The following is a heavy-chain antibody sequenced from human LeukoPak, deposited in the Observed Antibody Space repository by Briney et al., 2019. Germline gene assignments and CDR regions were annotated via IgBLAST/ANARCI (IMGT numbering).Heavy chain of an antibody. CDR1: GFTFSSYS. J-gene: IGHJ4*02. D-gene: IGHD6-19*01. V-gene: IGHV3-21*01. CDR2: ISGSSSYI. CDR3: ARDFAVAGHRHFDY. Sequence: GGSLRLSCAASGFTFSSYSMNWVRQAPGKGLEWVSSISGSSSYISYADSVKGRFTISRDNAKNSLYLQMNSLRAEDTAVYYCARDFAVAGHRHFDYWGQGTLVTVSS.